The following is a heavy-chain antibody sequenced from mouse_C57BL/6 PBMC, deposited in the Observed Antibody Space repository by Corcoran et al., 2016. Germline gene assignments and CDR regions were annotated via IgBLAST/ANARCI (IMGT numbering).Heavy chain of an antibody. J-gene: IGHJ4*01. V-gene: IGHV1-9*01. CDR1: GYTFTGYW. CDR3: ARRGYYDYDAMDY. Sequence: QVQLQQSGAELMKPGASVKLSCKATGYTFTGYWIEWVKQRPGHGLEWIGEILPGSGNTYYNEKFKGKATLTADKSSSTAYMELRSLTSEDSAVYFCARRGYYDYDAMDYWGQGTSVTVSS. CDR2: ILPGSGNT. D-gene: IGHD2-1*01.